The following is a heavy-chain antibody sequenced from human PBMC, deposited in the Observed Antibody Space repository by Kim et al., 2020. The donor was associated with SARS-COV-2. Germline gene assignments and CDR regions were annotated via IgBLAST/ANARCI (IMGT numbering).Heavy chain of an antibody. J-gene: IGHJ3*02. CDR2: ISGSGGST. Sequence: GGSLRLSCAASGFTFSSYAMSWVRQAPGKGLEWVSAISGSGGSTYYADSVKGRFTISRDNSKNTLYLQMNSLRAEDTAVYYCAKDLNPRYCSSTSCYYYGAFDIWGQGTMVTVSS. D-gene: IGHD2-2*01. CDR1: GFTFSSYA. V-gene: IGHV3-23*01. CDR3: AKDLNPRYCSSTSCYYYGAFDI.